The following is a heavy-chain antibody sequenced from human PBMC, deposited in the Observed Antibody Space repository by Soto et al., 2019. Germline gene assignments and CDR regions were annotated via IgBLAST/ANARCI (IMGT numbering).Heavy chain of an antibody. CDR3: ARSLRGYSGYSGY. D-gene: IGHD5-12*01. J-gene: IGHJ4*02. Sequence: QVQLVESGGGLVKPGGCLRLSCAASGFTFSVYYMSWIRQAPGKGLEWVSYISSSGSDTNYADSVKGRFTVSRDNAKNSLYLQMNSLRAEDTAVYYCARSLRGYSGYSGYWGQGTLVTVSS. V-gene: IGHV3-11*05. CDR1: GFTFSVYY. CDR2: ISSSGSDT.